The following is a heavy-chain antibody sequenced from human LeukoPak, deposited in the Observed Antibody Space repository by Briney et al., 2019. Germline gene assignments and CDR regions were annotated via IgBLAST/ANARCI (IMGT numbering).Heavy chain of an antibody. J-gene: IGHJ5*02. CDR1: GASISSSF. D-gene: IGHD1-1*01. Sequence: PSETLSLTCTVSGASISSSFWTWLRQSPGKGLEWLAYIYYTGSTNLNPSLKSRLTISVDTSKNQFSLRLSSVTAADTAMFYCARWNRRRGWFDPWGQGTLVTVSS. V-gene: IGHV4-59*08. CDR2: IYYTGST. CDR3: ARWNRRRGWFDP.